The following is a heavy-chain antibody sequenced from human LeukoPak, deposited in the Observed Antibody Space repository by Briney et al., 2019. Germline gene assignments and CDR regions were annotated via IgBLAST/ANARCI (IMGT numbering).Heavy chain of an antibody. V-gene: IGHV3-23*01. Sequence: GGSLTLSCAVSGFTFNTYAMTWVRQAPGRGLERISSIDTAGDTYYADSVKGRFTISTDSSKTTLFLQMNGLRTEDTALFYCAKSASTVTTFFDYWGQGSLVTVSS. CDR2: IDTAGDT. CDR1: GFTFNTYA. CDR3: AKSASTVTTFFDY. J-gene: IGHJ4*02. D-gene: IGHD4-11*01.